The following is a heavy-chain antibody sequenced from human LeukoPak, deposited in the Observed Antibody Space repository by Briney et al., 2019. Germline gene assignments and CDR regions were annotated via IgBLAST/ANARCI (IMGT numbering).Heavy chain of an antibody. J-gene: IGHJ6*02. CDR1: GFTFSSYG. D-gene: IGHD4-17*01. Sequence: GGSLRLSCAASGFTFSSYGMHWVRQAPGKGLEWVAVIWYDGSNKYYADSVKGRFTISRDNSKNTLYLQMNSLRAEDTAVYYCARVPGDINGMDVWGQGTRSPSP. V-gene: IGHV3-33*01. CDR2: IWYDGSNK. CDR3: ARVPGDINGMDV.